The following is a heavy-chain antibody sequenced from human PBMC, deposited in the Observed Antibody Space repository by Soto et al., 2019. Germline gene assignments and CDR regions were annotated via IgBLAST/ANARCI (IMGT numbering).Heavy chain of an antibody. Sequence: QVQLVESGGGVVQPGRSLRLSCAASGFTFSSYGMHWVRQAPGKGLEWVAVIWYDGSNKYYADSVKSRFTISRDNTKNPLYLQMTSLRAEDTAVYYCARDRLYSAGGMDVWGQGTTVTVSS. V-gene: IGHV3-33*01. CDR2: IWYDGSNK. J-gene: IGHJ6*02. D-gene: IGHD2-8*01. CDR1: GFTFSSYG. CDR3: ARDRLYSAGGMDV.